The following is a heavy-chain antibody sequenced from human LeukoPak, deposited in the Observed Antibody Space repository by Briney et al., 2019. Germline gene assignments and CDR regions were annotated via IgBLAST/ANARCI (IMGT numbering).Heavy chain of an antibody. CDR3: AKKIAAAAWSDP. Sequence: SDTLSLTCAVSGYSISSDNWWGWIRQPPGKGLEWIGYIYYSGSTYYNPSLKSRVTMSVDTSKSQFSLKLSSVTAVDTAVYYCAKKIAAAAWSDPWGQGTLVTVSS. CDR2: IYYSGST. V-gene: IGHV4-28*01. D-gene: IGHD6-13*01. J-gene: IGHJ5*02. CDR1: GYSISSDNW.